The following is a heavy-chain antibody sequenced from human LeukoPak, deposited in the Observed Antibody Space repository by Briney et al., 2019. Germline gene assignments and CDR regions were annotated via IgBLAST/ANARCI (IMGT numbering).Heavy chain of an antibody. V-gene: IGHV5-10-1*01. Sequence: GESLRISCKSSGYSFTSYWISWVRQMPGKGLEWMGRIDPSDSYTNYSPSFQGHVTISADKSISTAYLQWSSLKASDTAMYYCARHDILTGYYPWWFDPWGQGTLVTVSS. J-gene: IGHJ5*02. CDR3: ARHDILTGYYPWWFDP. D-gene: IGHD3-9*01. CDR2: IDPSDSYT. CDR1: GYSFTSYW.